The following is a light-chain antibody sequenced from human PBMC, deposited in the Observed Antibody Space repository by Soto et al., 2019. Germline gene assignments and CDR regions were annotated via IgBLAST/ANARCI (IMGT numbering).Light chain of an antibody. Sequence: DIQMTQSPCSLSASVGDRVTITCRASQSITSYLNWYQQKPGRAPNLLIYAASSLQSGVPSRFSGSGSGTDFTLPISSLQPEDFATYYCQQSYSTPLTFGGGTKVEIK. J-gene: IGKJ4*01. CDR3: QQSYSTPLT. V-gene: IGKV1-39*01. CDR1: QSITSY. CDR2: AAS.